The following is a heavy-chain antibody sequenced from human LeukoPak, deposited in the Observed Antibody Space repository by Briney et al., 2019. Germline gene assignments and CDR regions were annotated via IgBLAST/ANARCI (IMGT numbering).Heavy chain of an antibody. D-gene: IGHD3-10*01. Sequence: PGGSLRLSCAASGFTFSSYAMSWVRQAPGKGLEWVSAISGSGGSTYYADSVKGRFTISRDNSKNTLYLQMNSLRAEDTAVYYCAISVYGSGNYFDYWGQGTLVTVSS. CDR1: GFTFSSYA. J-gene: IGHJ4*02. CDR2: ISGSGGST. CDR3: AISVYGSGNYFDY. V-gene: IGHV3-23*01.